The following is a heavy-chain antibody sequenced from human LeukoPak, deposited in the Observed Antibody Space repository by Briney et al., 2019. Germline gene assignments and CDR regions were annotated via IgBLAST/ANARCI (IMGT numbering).Heavy chain of an antibody. J-gene: IGHJ4*02. D-gene: IGHD5-18*01. CDR3: AKSLGGYSYGTVDY. Sequence: PGRSLRLSCAASGFTFSSYGMHWVRQAPGKGLEWVAVISYDGSNKYYADSVKGRFTISRDNSKNTLYLQMNSLRAEDTAVYYCAKSLGGYSYGTVDYWGQGTLVTVSS. CDR1: GFTFSSYG. V-gene: IGHV3-30*18. CDR2: ISYDGSNK.